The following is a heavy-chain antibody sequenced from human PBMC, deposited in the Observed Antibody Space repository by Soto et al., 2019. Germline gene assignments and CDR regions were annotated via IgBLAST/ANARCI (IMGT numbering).Heavy chain of an antibody. J-gene: IGHJ6*02. Sequence: ASVKVSCKVSGYTLTELSMHWVRQAPGKGLEWMGGFDPEDGETIYAQKFQGRVTMTEDTSTDTAYMELSSPRSEDTAVYYCATIPGGLVRYYGMDVWGQGTTVTVSS. CDR1: GYTLTELS. V-gene: IGHV1-24*01. CDR3: ATIPGGLVRYYGMDV. D-gene: IGHD6-19*01. CDR2: FDPEDGET.